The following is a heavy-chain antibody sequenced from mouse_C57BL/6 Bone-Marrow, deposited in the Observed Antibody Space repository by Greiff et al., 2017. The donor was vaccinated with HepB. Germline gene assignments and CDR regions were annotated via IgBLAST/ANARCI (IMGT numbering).Heavy chain of an antibody. CDR2: IYPGSGST. V-gene: IGHV1-55*01. CDR3: AREHIGPYSNYPYYAMDY. D-gene: IGHD2-5*01. J-gene: IGHJ4*01. CDR1: GYTFTSYW. Sequence: VQLQQPGAELVKPGASVKMSCKASGYTFTSYWITWVKQRPGQGLEWIGDIYPGSGSTNYNEKFKSKATLTVDTSSSTAYMQLSSLTSEDSAVYYCAREHIGPYSNYPYYAMDYWGQGTSVTVSS.